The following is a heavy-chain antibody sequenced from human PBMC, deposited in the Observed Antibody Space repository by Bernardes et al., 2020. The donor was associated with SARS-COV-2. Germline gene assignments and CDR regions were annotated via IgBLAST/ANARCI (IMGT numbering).Heavy chain of an antibody. V-gene: IGHV4-59*01. J-gene: IGHJ4*02. Sequence: SETLSLTCTVSGASISSYYWSWIRQPPGKGLEWIGYIYYHGRTNYNPSLKSRVTISVDTSKNQLSLNLSFVSAADTAVYYCARLPTGYYDRSGYPGLPDYWGQGTLVTVSS. D-gene: IGHD3-22*01. CDR2: IYYHGRT. CDR1: GASISSYY. CDR3: ARLPTGYYDRSGYPGLPDY.